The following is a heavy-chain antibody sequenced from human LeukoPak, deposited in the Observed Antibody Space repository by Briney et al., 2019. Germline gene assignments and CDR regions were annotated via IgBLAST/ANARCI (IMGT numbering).Heavy chain of an antibody. CDR2: IYYSGST. Sequence: WVRQAPGKGLEWVGSIYYSGSTYYNPSLKSRVTISVDTSKNQFSLKLSSVTAADTAVYYCARGGYYYGSGSYYNWFDPWGQGTLVTVSS. V-gene: IGHV4-39*07. J-gene: IGHJ5*02. CDR3: ARGGYYYGSGSYYNWFDP. D-gene: IGHD3-10*01.